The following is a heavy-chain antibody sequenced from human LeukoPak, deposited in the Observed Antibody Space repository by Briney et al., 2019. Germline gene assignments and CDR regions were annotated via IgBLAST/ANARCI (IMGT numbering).Heavy chain of an antibody. D-gene: IGHD2-2*01. CDR1: GYSFTSYW. CDR3: ARKGYCSSTSCYDAFDI. Sequence: GESLKISCKGSGYSFTSYWIGWVRQMPGKGLEWMGIIYPGDSDTRYSPSFQGQVTISADKSISTAYLQWSSLKASDTAMYYCARKGYCSSTSCYDAFDIWGQGTMVTVSS. CDR2: IYPGDSDT. V-gene: IGHV5-51*01. J-gene: IGHJ3*02.